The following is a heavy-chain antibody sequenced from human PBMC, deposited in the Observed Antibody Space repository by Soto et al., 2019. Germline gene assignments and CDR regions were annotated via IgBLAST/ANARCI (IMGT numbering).Heavy chain of an antibody. J-gene: IGHJ6*02. D-gene: IGHD1-1*01. Sequence: EVQLVESGGGLVQPGRSLRLSCAASGFTFDDYAMHWVRQAPGKGLVWVSIISWNSGSIAYADSVKGRFTISRDNAKNSLYLQMNSLRGEDTALYYCVKDMAPSGTTSLSSDYYGMDVWGQGTTVTVSS. V-gene: IGHV3-9*01. CDR3: VKDMAPSGTTSLSSDYYGMDV. CDR1: GFTFDDYA. CDR2: ISWNSGSI.